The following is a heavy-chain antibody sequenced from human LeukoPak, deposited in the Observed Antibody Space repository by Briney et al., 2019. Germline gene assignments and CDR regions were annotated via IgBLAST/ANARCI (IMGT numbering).Heavy chain of an antibody. CDR3: ATVRAYYYDSGSYSSKAFAI. CDR1: GYTLTELS. CDR2: FDPEDGET. J-gene: IGHJ6*01. D-gene: IGHD3-22*01. Sequence: AAVKDSFHFSGYTLTELSMQGVRQAPGKGLEWMGGFDPEDGETIYAQKFQGRVTMTEDTSTDTAYMELSSLRSEDTAVYYCATVRAYYYDSGSYSSKAFAIWGQPWTVTVSS. V-gene: IGHV1-24*01.